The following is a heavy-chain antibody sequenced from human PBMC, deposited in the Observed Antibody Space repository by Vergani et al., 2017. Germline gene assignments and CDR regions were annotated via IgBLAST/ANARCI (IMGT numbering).Heavy chain of an antibody. V-gene: IGHV4-31*03. Sequence: QVQLQESGPGLVKPSQTLSLTCTVSGGSISSGGYYWSWIRQHPGKGLEWIGYIYYSGSTYYNPSLKSRVTISVDTSKNQFSLKLSSVTAADAAVYYCAREYILTGLGWFDPWGQGTLVTVSS. CDR2: IYYSGST. J-gene: IGHJ5*02. CDR1: GGSISSGGYY. D-gene: IGHD3-9*01. CDR3: AREYILTGLGWFDP.